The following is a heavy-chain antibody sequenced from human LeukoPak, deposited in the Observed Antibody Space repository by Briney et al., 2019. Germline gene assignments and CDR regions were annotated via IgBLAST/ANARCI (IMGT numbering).Heavy chain of an antibody. D-gene: IGHD5-12*01. CDR1: GGSISSSSYF. V-gene: IGHV4-39*01. CDR2: IYYSGST. CDR3: ASRRDGYILSAFDI. J-gene: IGHJ3*02. Sequence: SETLSLTCTVSGGSISSSSYFWGWIRQPPGKGLEWIGTIYYSGSTYYNPSLKSRVTISVDTSKNQFSLKLRSVTAADTAVYYCASRRDGYILSAFDIWGQGTMVTVSS.